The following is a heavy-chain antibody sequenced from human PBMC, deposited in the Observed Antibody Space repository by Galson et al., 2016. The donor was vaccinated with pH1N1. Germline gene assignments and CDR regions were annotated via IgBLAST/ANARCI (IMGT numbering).Heavy chain of an antibody. CDR1: GYKFTTYW. Sequence: QSGAEVKKPGESLKISCEVFGYKFTTYWIGWVRQMPGKGLEWMGIIYPDDSDTRYNPAFQGQVTTSVDKSINTAFLQWNSLKPSDTAIYYCARGLLSGFDPWGQGTLVIVSS. CDR2: IYPDDSDT. CDR3: ARGLLSGFDP. J-gene: IGHJ5*02. D-gene: IGHD2-21*01. V-gene: IGHV5-51*03.